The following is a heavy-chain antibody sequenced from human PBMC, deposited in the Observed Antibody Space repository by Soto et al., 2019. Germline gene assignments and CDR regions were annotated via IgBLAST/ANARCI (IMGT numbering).Heavy chain of an antibody. Sequence: QVQLQESGPGLVKPSETLSLTCTVSGDSINSYLWSWIRQPPGKGLEWIGYIYYSGITNYNPSLESRVTISVDTSKNQFSLNLNSVTAADTAVYYCARFYDFWTGLRGHFDSWGQGTLVTVSS. CDR2: IYYSGIT. D-gene: IGHD3-3*01. CDR1: GDSINSYL. CDR3: ARFYDFWTGLRGHFDS. V-gene: IGHV4-59*01. J-gene: IGHJ4*02.